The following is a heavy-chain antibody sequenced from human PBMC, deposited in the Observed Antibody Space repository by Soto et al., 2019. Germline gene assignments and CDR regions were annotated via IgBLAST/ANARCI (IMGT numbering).Heavy chain of an antibody. D-gene: IGHD3-3*01. CDR3: VREEFEDGRGHFTN. CDR2: LSYGAKNK. Sequence: QGLLVESGGGVVQPGGSLRLSCAASGFTFSASVMHWVRQAPGKGLEWMAILSYGAKNKYYADSVKGRFTISRDISESTLYLQMDSLRTEDTAVYYCVREEFEDGRGHFTNWGQGTLVSVSS. CDR1: GFTFSASV. J-gene: IGHJ4*02. V-gene: IGHV3-30*03.